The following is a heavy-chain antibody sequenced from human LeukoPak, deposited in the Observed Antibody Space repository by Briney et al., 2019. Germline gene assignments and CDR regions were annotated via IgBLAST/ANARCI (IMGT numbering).Heavy chain of an antibody. CDR2: ITSST. D-gene: IGHD3-10*01. CDR1: GFTFSTYT. J-gene: IGHJ4*02. CDR3: ARARYFGSGTYHDY. Sequence: GGSLRLSCEASGFTFSTYTMSWVRQAPGKGLEWLSGITSSTYYADSVKGRYNISRDNAKNSLYLQMNSLRAEDTAVYYCARARYFGSGTYHDYWGQGTLVTVSS. V-gene: IGHV3-48*01.